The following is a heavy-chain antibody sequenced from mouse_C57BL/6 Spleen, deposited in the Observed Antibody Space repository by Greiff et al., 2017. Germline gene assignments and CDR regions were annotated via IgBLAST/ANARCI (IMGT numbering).Heavy chain of an antibody. D-gene: IGHD1-1*02. CDR3: AREGVATSPFAY. CDR1: GYAFSSSW. Sequence: QVQLQQSGPELVKPGASVKISCKASGYAFSSSWMNWVKQRPGKGLEWIGRIYPGDGDTNYNGKFKGKATLTADKSSSTAYMQLSSLTSEDSAVYFCAREGVATSPFAYWGQGTLVTVSA. V-gene: IGHV1-82*01. J-gene: IGHJ3*01. CDR2: IYPGDGDT.